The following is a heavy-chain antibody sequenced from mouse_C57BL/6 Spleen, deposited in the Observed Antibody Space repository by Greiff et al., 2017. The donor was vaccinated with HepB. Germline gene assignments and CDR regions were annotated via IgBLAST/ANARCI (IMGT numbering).Heavy chain of an antibody. CDR3: ARGEDYGSSYEYFDV. D-gene: IGHD1-1*01. V-gene: IGHV1-26*01. CDR1: GYTFTDYY. Sequence: VQLQQSGPELVKPGASVKISCKASGYTFTDYYMNWVKQSHGKSLEWIGDINPNNGGTSYNQKFKGKATLTVDKSSSTAYMELRSLTSEDSAVYYCARGEDYGSSYEYFDVWGTGTTVTVSS. CDR2: INPNNGGT. J-gene: IGHJ1*03.